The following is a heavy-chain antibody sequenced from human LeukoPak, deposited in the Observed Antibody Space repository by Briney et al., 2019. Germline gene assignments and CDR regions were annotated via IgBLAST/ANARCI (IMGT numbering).Heavy chain of an antibody. D-gene: IGHD5-12*01. J-gene: IGHJ5*02. V-gene: IGHV5-51*01. CDR1: GYSFTSYW. CDR3: ARHGWLRTNWFDP. Sequence: GESLKISCKGSGYSFTSYWIGWVRQMPGKGLEWTGIIYPGDSDTRYSPSFQGQVTISADKSISTAYLQWSSLKASDTAMYYCARHGWLRTNWFDPWGQGTLVTVSS. CDR2: IYPGDSDT.